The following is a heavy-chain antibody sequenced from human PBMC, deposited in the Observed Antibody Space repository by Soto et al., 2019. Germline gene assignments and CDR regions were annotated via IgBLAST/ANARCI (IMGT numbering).Heavy chain of an antibody. J-gene: IGHJ3*01. CDR3: AKDRLMLTMVLLGAFDF. D-gene: IGHD3-10*01. Sequence: RRLSCAASGFSFNNHAMTWVRQAPGKGLEWVSGISGSGSTTHYADSVKGRFTISRDNSKDTLYLQMNSLRADDTAVYFCAKDRLMLTMVLLGAFDFWGLGTMVTVSS. V-gene: IGHV3-23*01. CDR2: ISGSGSTT. CDR1: GFSFNNHA.